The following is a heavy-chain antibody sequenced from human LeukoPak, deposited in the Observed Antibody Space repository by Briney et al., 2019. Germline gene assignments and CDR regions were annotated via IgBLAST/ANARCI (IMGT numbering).Heavy chain of an antibody. Sequence: ASVKVSCTASGYTFTSYAMHWVRQAPGQRLEWMGWISAYNGNTNYAQKLQGRVTMTTDTSTSTAYMELRSLRSDDTAVYYCARAVPYHDYYDSSGYHYWGQGTLVTVSS. V-gene: IGHV1-18*01. J-gene: IGHJ4*02. CDR2: ISAYNGNT. D-gene: IGHD3-22*01. CDR3: ARAVPYHDYYDSSGYHY. CDR1: GYTFTSYA.